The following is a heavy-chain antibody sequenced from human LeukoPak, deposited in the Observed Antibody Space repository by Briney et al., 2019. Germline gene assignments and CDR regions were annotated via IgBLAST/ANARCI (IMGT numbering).Heavy chain of an antibody. J-gene: IGHJ4*02. D-gene: IGHD3-3*01. V-gene: IGHV1-2*02. Sequence: ASVKVSCKASGYTFTGYYMHWVRQARGQGLEWMGWINPNSGGTNYAQKFQGRVTMTRDTSISTAYMELSRLRSDDTAVYYCARATDYDFWSGSPYYFDYWGQGTLVTVSS. CDR2: INPNSGGT. CDR1: GYTFTGYY. CDR3: ARATDYDFWSGSPYYFDY.